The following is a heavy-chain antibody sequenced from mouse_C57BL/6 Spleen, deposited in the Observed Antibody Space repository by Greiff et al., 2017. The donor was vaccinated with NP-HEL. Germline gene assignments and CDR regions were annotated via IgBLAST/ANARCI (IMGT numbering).Heavy chain of an antibody. CDR3: ARKLLRGYYAMDY. CDR1: GFSLTSYG. Sequence: VKLMESGPGLVQPSQSLSITCTVSGFSLTSYGVHWVRQSPGKGLEWLGVIWSGGSTDYNAAFISRLSISKDNSKSQVFFKMNSLQADDTAIYYCARKLLRGYYAMDYWGQGTSVTVSS. V-gene: IGHV2-2*01. D-gene: IGHD1-1*01. CDR2: IWSGGST. J-gene: IGHJ4*01.